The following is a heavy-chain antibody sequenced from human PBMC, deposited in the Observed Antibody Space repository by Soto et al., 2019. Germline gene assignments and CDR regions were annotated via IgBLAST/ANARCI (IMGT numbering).Heavy chain of an antibody. Sequence: PVGSLRLSCAASGFTFSSYAMHWVRQAPGKGLEWVAVISYDGSNKYYADSVKGRFTISRDNSKNTLYLQMNSLRAEDTAVYYCARDSLGPAAINYYYYGMDVWGQGTTVTVSS. CDR2: ISYDGSNK. CDR1: GFTFSSYA. V-gene: IGHV3-30-3*01. J-gene: IGHJ6*02. D-gene: IGHD2-2*02. CDR3: ARDSLGPAAINYYYYGMDV.